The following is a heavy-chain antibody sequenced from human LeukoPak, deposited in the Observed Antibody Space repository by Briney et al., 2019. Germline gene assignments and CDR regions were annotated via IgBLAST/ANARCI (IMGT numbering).Heavy chain of an antibody. CDR1: GYTFTGYY. Sequence: ASVKVSCKASGYTFTGYYMHWVRQAPGQGLEWMGWINPNSGGTNYAQKFQGRVTMTRETSISTAYMGLSRLRSDETAVYYCARMDLYSYDSSGLLNAAFDIWGQGTTVTVSS. D-gene: IGHD3-22*01. CDR3: ARMDLYSYDSSGLLNAAFDI. CDR2: INPNSGGT. J-gene: IGHJ3*02. V-gene: IGHV1-2*02.